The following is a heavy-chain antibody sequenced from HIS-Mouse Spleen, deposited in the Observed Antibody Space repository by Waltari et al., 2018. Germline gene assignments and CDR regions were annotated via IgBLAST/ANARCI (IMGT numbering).Heavy chain of an antibody. CDR1: GGSISSSSYY. V-gene: IGHV4-39*07. CDR2: IYYSGRT. J-gene: IGHJ2*01. D-gene: IGHD6-13*01. Sequence: QLQLQESGPGLVKPSETLSLTCTVSGGSISSSSYYWGWIRQPPGKGLEWIGIIYYSGRTYYNPSLKSRVTLSVDTSQTQFSLKLRSVTAADTAVYYCAREIPYSSSWYDWYFDLWGRGTLVTVSS. CDR3: AREIPYSSSWYDWYFDL.